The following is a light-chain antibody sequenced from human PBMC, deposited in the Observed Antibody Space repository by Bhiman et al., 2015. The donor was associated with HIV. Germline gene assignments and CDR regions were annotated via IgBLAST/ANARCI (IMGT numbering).Light chain of an antibody. J-gene: IGLJ1*01. CDR1: NIGSKS. CDR3: QTWDNSRHPGYV. V-gene: IGLV3-21*04. CDR2: YDT. Sequence: SYVLTQPPSVSVAPGKTARITCGGNNIGSKSVHWFQQKPGQAPVVVMYYDTDRPSGIPERFSGSNSGNAATLTISRVEAGDEADYYCQTWDNSRHPGYVFGTGTTLTVL.